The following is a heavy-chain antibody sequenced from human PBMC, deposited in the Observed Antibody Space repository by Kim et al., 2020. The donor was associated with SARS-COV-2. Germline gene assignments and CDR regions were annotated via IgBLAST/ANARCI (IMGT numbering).Heavy chain of an antibody. D-gene: IGHD3-9*01. CDR1: GFTFSSYS. J-gene: IGHJ5*02. Sequence: GGSLRLSCAASGFTFSSYSMNWVRQAPGKGLEWVSSISSSSSYIYYADSVKGRFTISRDNAKNSLYLQMNSLRAEDTAVYYCAREVWDILTGYCLGWFDPWGQGTLVTVSS. V-gene: IGHV3-21*01. CDR3: AREVWDILTGYCLGWFDP. CDR2: ISSSSSYI.